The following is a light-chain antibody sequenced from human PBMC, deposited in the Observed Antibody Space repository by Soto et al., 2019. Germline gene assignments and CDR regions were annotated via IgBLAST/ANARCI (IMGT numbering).Light chain of an antibody. V-gene: IGKV1-39*01. CDR2: AAS. CDR3: QQSYSTPIFT. J-gene: IGKJ3*01. CDR1: QSISSY. Sequence: DIKLTQSPSSLSASLGDRVTITCRAIQSISSYLNWYQQKPGKAPRILIYAASSLPSGVPSRFSGSGSGTDFTLTISSLQPEDFATYYCQQSYSTPIFTFGPGTKVDIK.